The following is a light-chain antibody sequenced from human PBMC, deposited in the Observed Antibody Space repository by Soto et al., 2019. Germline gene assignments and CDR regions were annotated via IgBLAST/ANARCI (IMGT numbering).Light chain of an antibody. CDR2: DVS. V-gene: IGLV2-11*01. CDR3: CSYAGSNVV. Sequence: QSALTQPRSVSGSPGQSVTISCTGTSSDVGGYNYVSCYQQHPGKAPKLMIYDVSKRPSGVPDRFSGSKSGNTASLTISGLQAEDEANYYCCSYAGSNVVFGGGPKLTVL. J-gene: IGLJ2*01. CDR1: SSDVGGYNY.